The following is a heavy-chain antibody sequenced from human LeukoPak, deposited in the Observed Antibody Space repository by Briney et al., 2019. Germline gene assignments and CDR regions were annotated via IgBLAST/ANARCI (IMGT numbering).Heavy chain of an antibody. CDR1: GYNFANFG. Sequence: GASVKVSCKASGYNFANFGISWVRQAPGQGLEWMGWISAHNGNTNYAQKLQGRVTMTTDTSTSTAYMELRSLRSDDTAVYYCARGRYSGSYYYYYGMDVWGQGTTVTVSS. V-gene: IGHV1-18*01. J-gene: IGHJ6*02. CDR3: ARGRYSGSYYYYYGMDV. D-gene: IGHD1-26*01. CDR2: ISAHNGNT.